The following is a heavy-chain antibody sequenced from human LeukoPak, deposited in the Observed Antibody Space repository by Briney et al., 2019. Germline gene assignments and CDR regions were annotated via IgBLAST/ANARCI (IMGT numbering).Heavy chain of an antibody. V-gene: IGHV4-34*01. CDR3: ARGLYSYPFDY. D-gene: IGHD5-18*01. CDR2: INHSGST. Sequence: SETLSLTCAVYGGSFSGYYWSWIRQPPGKGLEWIGEINHSGSTNYNPSLKSRVTISVDTSKNQFSLKLSPVTAADTAVYYCARGLYSYPFDYWGQGTLVTVPS. CDR1: GGSFSGYY. J-gene: IGHJ4*02.